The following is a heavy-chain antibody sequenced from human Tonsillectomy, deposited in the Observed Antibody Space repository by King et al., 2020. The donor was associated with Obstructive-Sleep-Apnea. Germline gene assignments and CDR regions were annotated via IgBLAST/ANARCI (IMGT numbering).Heavy chain of an antibody. V-gene: IGHV4-34*01. D-gene: IGHD1-26*01. CDR1: GGAFSDYY. CDR2: VNHGGSS. Sequence: HVQLQQWGAGLLKPSETLSLTCAVYGGAFSDYYWSWIRQPPGKGLEWIGEVNHGGSSNYSPSLKSRVTISVGMSKNQFSLKLTSVTAADTAVYYCARGSGATDVNWFDPWGQGALVTVSS. J-gene: IGHJ5*02. CDR3: ARGSGATDVNWFDP.